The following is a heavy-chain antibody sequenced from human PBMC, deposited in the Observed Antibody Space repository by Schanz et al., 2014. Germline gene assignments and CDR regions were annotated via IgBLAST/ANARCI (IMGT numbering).Heavy chain of an antibody. CDR1: GFTFSDYS. Sequence: EVQLVESGGGWVQPGGSLRLSCAASGFTFSDYSMNWVRQAPGKGPEWVSYISSSSSTIYHADSVKGRFTISRDNAKNSLYLQMNSLRAEDTAVYYCVRDSFFAFDYWGQGTLVTVSS. V-gene: IGHV3-48*01. CDR3: VRDSFFAFDY. J-gene: IGHJ4*02. CDR2: ISSSSSTI. D-gene: IGHD3-3*01.